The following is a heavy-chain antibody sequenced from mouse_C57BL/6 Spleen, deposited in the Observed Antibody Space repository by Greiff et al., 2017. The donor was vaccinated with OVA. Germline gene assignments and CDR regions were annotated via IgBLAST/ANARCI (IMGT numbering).Heavy chain of an antibody. Sequence: QVQLQQSGAELARPGASVKMSCKASGSTFTSYTMHWVKQRPGQGLEWIGYINPSSGYTKYNQKFKDKATLTADKSSSTAYMQLSSLTSEDSAVYYCARMGNYGSSYVAMDYWGQGTSVTVSS. CDR1: GSTFTSYT. CDR2: INPSSGYT. V-gene: IGHV1-4*01. J-gene: IGHJ4*01. D-gene: IGHD1-1*01. CDR3: ARMGNYGSSYVAMDY.